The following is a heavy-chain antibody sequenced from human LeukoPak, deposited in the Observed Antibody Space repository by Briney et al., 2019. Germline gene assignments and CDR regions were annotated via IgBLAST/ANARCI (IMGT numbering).Heavy chain of an antibody. Sequence: GGSLKLSCEPPGFTFGTYGMPWFRQAPGKGLDWVAVIGYDGSNKYYVDSVKGRFTISRDSSKNTLYLQMNSLRAEDTAVYYCAKARRHYDILTGYEYWGQGTLVTVSS. D-gene: IGHD3-9*01. CDR1: GFTFGTYG. J-gene: IGHJ4*02. V-gene: IGHV3-33*06. CDR3: AKARRHYDILTGYEY. CDR2: IGYDGSNK.